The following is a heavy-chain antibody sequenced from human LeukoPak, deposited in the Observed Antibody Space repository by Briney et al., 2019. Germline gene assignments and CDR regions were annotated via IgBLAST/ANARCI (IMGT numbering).Heavy chain of an antibody. CDR3: ARYTITMVRGMDY. CDR1: GASISSNNYY. J-gene: IGHJ4*02. D-gene: IGHD3-10*01. Sequence: PSETLSLTCTVSGASISSNNYYWTWIRQHPGKGLEWIGYIHYSGSTSYNPSLESRVTISLDTSDNQYSLKLTSVTAADTAIYYCARYTITMVRGMDYWGQGTLATVSS. CDR2: IHYSGST. V-gene: IGHV4-31*03.